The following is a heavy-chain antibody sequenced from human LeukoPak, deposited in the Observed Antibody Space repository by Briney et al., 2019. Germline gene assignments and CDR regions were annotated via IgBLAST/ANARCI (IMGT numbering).Heavy chain of an antibody. Sequence: SVKVSCKASGGTFSSYAIGWVRQAPGQGLEWMGRIIPILGIANYVQKFQGRVTITADKSTSTAYMELSSLRSEDTAVYYCARDQRSSWYFGGFDYWGQGTLVTVSS. CDR2: IIPILGIA. D-gene: IGHD6-13*01. CDR3: ARDQRSSWYFGGFDY. J-gene: IGHJ4*02. CDR1: GGTFSSYA. V-gene: IGHV1-69*04.